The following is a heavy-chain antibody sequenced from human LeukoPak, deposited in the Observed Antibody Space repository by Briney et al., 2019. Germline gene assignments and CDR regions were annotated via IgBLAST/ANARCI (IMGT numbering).Heavy chain of an antibody. CDR2: IKSKTEGGTT. CDR3: TTLEYSSSSGGGY. D-gene: IGHD6-6*01. V-gene: IGHV3-15*01. CDR1: GFTFSNAW. Sequence: GSLRLSCAASGFTFSNAWMSWVRQAPGKGLEWVGRIKSKTEGGTTDYAAPVKGRFTISRDDSKNTLYLQMNSLKTEDTAVYYCTTLEYSSSSGGGYWGQGTLVTVSS. J-gene: IGHJ4*02.